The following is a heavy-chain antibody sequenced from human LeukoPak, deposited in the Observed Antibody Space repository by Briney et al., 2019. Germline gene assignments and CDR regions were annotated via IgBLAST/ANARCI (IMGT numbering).Heavy chain of an antibody. CDR2: INPNSVFA. V-gene: IGHV1-2*02. CDR1: GYTFTGYY. D-gene: IGHD6-19*01. J-gene: IGHJ4*02. Sequence: ASVKVSCKASGYTFTGYYIRWVRQAPGQGLQWMGWINPNSVFAHYPQNFQGRLTITRDTSITTVYMELSRLSSDDTAVYYCARGQQWLEAFDYWGLGTMVTVSS. CDR3: ARGQQWLEAFDY.